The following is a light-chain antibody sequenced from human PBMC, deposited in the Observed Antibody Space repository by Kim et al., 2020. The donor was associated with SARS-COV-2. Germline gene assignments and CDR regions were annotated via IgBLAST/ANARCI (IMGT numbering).Light chain of an antibody. J-gene: IGLJ3*02. CDR2: DVT. Sequence: QSALTQPRSVSGSPGQSVTISCTGTSSDVGGYNYVSWYQQHPGKAPKLMICDVTKRPSGVPDRFSGSKSGNTASLTISGLQAMDEADYYCQAWDSSTAWVFGGGTQLTVL. V-gene: IGLV2-11*01. CDR1: SSDVGGYNY. CDR3: QAWDSSTAWV.